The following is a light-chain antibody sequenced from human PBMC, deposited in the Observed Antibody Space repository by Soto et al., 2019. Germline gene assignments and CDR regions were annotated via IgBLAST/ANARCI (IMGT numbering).Light chain of an antibody. CDR2: DVS. J-gene: IGLJ1*01. CDR1: SSDVGGYNY. CDR3: SSYTSSSTPFL. Sequence: QSALTQPASVSGSPGQSITISCTGTSSDVGGYNYVSWYRQHPGKAPKLIIYDVSNRPSGVSVRFSGSKSGNTASLTISGLQAEDEADYYCSSYTSSSTPFLFGTGTKVTV. V-gene: IGLV2-14*01.